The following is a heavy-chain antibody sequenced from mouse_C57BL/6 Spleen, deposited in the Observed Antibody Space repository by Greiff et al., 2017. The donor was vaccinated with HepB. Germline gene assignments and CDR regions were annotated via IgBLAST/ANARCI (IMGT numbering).Heavy chain of an antibody. CDR3: ARDGLRRFAY. CDR2: ISDGGSYT. Sequence: EVKVVESGGGLVKPGGSLKLSCAASGFTFSSYAMSWVRQTPEKRLEWVATISDGGSYTYYPDNVKGRFTISRDNAKNNLYLQMSHLKSEDTAMYYCARDGLRRFAYWGQGTLVTVSA. J-gene: IGHJ3*01. CDR1: GFTFSSYA. D-gene: IGHD2-4*01. V-gene: IGHV5-4*01.